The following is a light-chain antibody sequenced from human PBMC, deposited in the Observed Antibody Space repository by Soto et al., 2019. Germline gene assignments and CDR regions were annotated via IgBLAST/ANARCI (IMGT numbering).Light chain of an antibody. J-gene: IGKJ1*01. Sequence: EIVLTQSPGTLSLSPGERATLSCRASQSVSDNYLAWYQQKPGQAPRLLIYGASSRAPGVPDRFSGSGSGTDFALTISRLEPEDFVVYYCHKYGTSSRTFGQGTKVEIK. CDR2: GAS. V-gene: IGKV3-20*01. CDR3: HKYGTSSRT. CDR1: QSVSDNY.